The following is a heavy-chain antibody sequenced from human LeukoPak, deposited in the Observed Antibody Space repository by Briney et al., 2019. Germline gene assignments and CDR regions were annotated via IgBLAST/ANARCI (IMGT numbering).Heavy chain of an antibody. CDR1: RYTFTSYY. CDR2: INPSGGST. CDR3: ARDLKRHIVVVTAIPTRAFDI. V-gene: IGHV1-46*01. Sequence: ASVKVSCKASRYTFTSYYMHWVRQAPGQGLEWMGIINPSGGSTSYAQKFQGRVTMTRDTSTSTVYMELSSLRSEDTAVYYCARDLKRHIVVVTAIPTRAFDIWGQGTMVTVSS. J-gene: IGHJ3*02. D-gene: IGHD2-21*02.